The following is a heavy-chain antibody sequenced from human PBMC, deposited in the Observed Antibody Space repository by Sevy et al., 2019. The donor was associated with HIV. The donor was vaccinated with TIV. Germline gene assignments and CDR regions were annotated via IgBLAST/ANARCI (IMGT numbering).Heavy chain of an antibody. CDR2: ISGSGETT. CDR1: GLTFNSHA. V-gene: IGHV3-23*01. Sequence: GGSLRLCCAASGLTFNSHAMSWVRQPPGRGLEWVSAISGSGETTVYADSVRGRFTISRDNSKNPLFLVMNSLRAEDTAVYYCAKDYMLNLWRGYFDSWGQGTLVTVSS. CDR3: AKDYMLNLWRGYFDS. D-gene: IGHD3-3*01. J-gene: IGHJ4*02.